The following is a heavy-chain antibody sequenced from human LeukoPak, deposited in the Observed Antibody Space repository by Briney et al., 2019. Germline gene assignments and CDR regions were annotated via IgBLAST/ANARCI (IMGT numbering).Heavy chain of an antibody. Sequence: PSETLSLTCAVVSGSLSGYYCNWDRHPPGNGREWNGEINHSGSTNYNPSLKSRVTISVDTSKNQSSLKLSSVTAAETAVYYCARTGVTGGYGYWGQGTLVTVSS. CDR3: ARTGVTGGYGY. CDR2: INHSGST. J-gene: IGHJ4*02. CDR1: SGSLSGYY. D-gene: IGHD4-23*01. V-gene: IGHV4-34*01.